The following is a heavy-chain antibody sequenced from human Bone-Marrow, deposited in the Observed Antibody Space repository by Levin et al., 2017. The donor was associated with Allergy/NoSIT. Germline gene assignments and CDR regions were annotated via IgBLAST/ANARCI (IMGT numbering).Heavy chain of an antibody. V-gene: IGHV3-66*01. J-gene: IGHJ3*02. D-gene: IGHD3-3*01. CDR3: ASLEGLI. Sequence: GESLKISCAASGFTVSSNYMSWVRQAPGKGLEWVSVIYSGGSTYYADSVKGRFTISRDNSKNTLYLQMNSLRAEDTAVYYCASLEGLIWGQGTMVTVSS. CDR1: GFTVSSNY. CDR2: IYSGGST.